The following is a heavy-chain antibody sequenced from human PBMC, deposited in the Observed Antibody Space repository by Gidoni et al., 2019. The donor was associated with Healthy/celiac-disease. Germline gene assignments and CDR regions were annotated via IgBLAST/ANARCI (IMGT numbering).Heavy chain of an antibody. J-gene: IGHJ4*02. CDR1: GYTLPELS. D-gene: IGHD3-9*01. Sequence: QVLLVPSGDAVKKPGAPVTGSCKLFGYTLPELSMHWVRQAPGKGLEWMGGFDPEDGETIYAQKVQGRVTMTEDTSTDTAYMELSSLRSEDTAVYYCATAAHYDILTGLTSWGQGTLVTVSS. CDR3: ATAAHYDILTGLTS. V-gene: IGHV1-24*01. CDR2: FDPEDGET.